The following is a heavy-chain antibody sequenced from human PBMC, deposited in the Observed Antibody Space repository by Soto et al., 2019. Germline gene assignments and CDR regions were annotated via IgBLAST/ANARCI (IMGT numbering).Heavy chain of an antibody. V-gene: IGHV1-18*01. CDR1: GYTFTSYG. D-gene: IGHD3-3*01. Sequence: GASVKVSCKASGYTFTSYGISWVRQAPGQGLEWMGWISAYNGNTNYAQKLQGRVTMTTDTSTSTAYMELRSLRSDDTAVYYCAREGVRFLEWQDYYGMDVWGQGATVILSS. CDR2: ISAYNGNT. J-gene: IGHJ6*02. CDR3: AREGVRFLEWQDYYGMDV.